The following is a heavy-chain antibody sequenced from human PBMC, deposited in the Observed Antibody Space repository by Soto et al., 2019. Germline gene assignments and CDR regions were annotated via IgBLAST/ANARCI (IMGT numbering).Heavy chain of an antibody. V-gene: IGHV1-46*01. CDR2: INPSGGST. CDR1: GYTFTSYY. Sequence: GPSVKVSCKASGYTFTSYYMHWVRQAPGQGLEWMGIINPSGGSTSYAQKFQGRVTMTRDTSTSTVYMELSSLRAEDTAVYYCARAHISSEISMPQTFHHWGPGTLVTVSS. J-gene: IGHJ1*01. CDR3: ARAHISSEISMPQTFHH. D-gene: IGHD2-2*01.